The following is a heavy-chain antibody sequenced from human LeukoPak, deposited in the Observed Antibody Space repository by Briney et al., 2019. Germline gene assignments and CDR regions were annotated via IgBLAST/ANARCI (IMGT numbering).Heavy chain of an antibody. J-gene: IGHJ4*02. CDR1: GYTFTSYD. CDR2: INAGNGNT. CDR3: ARQITMVRGALWY. Sequence: ASVKVSCKASGYTFTSYDINWVRQATGQRLEWMGWINAGNGNTKYSQKFQGRVTITRDTSASTAYMELSSLRSEDTAVYYCARQITMVRGALWYWGQGTLVTVSS. V-gene: IGHV1-3*01. D-gene: IGHD3-10*01.